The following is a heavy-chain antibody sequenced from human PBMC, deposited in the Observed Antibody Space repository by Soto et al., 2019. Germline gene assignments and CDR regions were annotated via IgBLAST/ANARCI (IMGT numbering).Heavy chain of an antibody. CDR3: AKNLHRKSYYFYYGLDV. CDR1: GFNFSNYG. CDR2: ISYDGGNK. V-gene: IGHV3-30*18. Sequence: PGGSLRLSCAASGFNFSNYGMHWVRQAPGKGLEWMAVISYDGGNKYYADSVEGRFTISRDNSANTLWRQMSSLRPEDTGVYYCAKNLHRKSYYFYYGLDVWGQGTTVTVSS. J-gene: IGHJ6*02.